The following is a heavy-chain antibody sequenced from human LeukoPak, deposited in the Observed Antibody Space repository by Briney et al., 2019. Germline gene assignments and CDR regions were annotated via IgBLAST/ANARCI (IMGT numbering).Heavy chain of an antibody. CDR3: ARDRGETVTFAGFDY. CDR2: ISYDGSNK. Sequence: GGSLRLSCAASGFTFSSYAMHWVRQAPGKGLEWVAVISYDGSNKYYADSVKGRFTISRDNSKNTLYLQMNSLRAEDTAVYYCARDRGETVTFAGFDYWGQGTLVTVPS. J-gene: IGHJ4*02. V-gene: IGHV3-30-3*01. D-gene: IGHD4-11*01. CDR1: GFTFSSYA.